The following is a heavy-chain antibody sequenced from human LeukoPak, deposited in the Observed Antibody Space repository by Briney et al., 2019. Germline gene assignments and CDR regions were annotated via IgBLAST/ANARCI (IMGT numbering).Heavy chain of an antibody. CDR2: IIPIFGTA. J-gene: IGHJ4*02. Sequence: SVKVSCKASGGTFSSYAISWVRQAPGQGLEWMGGIIPIFGTANYAQKFQGRVTITTDESTSTAYMELSSLRSEDTAVYYCARARGGYYDILTGYSYNYNFDYWGQGTLVTVST. D-gene: IGHD3-9*01. CDR3: ARARGGYYDILTGYSYNYNFDY. CDR1: GGTFSSYA. V-gene: IGHV1-69*05.